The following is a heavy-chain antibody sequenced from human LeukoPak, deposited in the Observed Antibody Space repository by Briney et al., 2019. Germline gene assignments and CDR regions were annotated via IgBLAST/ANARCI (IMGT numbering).Heavy chain of an antibody. CDR1: GFTVSSNY. J-gene: IGHJ6*02. Sequence: GGSLRLSCVVSGFTVSSNYMSWVRQAPGKGLEWVSVLYSGGNTYHADSVKGRFTISRDNSKNTLYLQMNSLRAEDTAVYYCARAAEWLAYYYYGMDVWGQGTTVTVSS. CDR2: LYSGGNT. D-gene: IGHD3-3*01. V-gene: IGHV3-53*01. CDR3: ARAAEWLAYYYYGMDV.